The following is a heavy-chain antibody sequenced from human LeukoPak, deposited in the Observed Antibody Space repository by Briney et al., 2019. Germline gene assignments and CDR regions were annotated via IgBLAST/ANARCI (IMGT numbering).Heavy chain of an antibody. Sequence: ASVKVSCKASGYTFSSHKMHWVRLAPGQGLEWMGIISPSSGSRIYAQRFQGRVTLTSDTSTSTFYMELSSLRSEDTAVYQCARDTEWALDFWGQGTLVTVSS. J-gene: IGHJ4*02. CDR1: GYTFSSHK. V-gene: IGHV1-46*01. CDR2: ISPSSGSR. CDR3: ARDTEWALDF. D-gene: IGHD1-26*01.